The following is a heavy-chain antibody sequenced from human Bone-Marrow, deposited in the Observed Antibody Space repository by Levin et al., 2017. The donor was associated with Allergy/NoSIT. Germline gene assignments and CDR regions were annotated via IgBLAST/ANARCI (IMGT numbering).Heavy chain of an antibody. CDR3: AREIAVSGNFYFDL. V-gene: IGHV3-13*01. CDR2: IDTAAYT. J-gene: IGHJ2*01. CDR1: GFTFSSHD. D-gene: IGHD6-19*01. Sequence: PGGSLRLSCAASGFTFSSHDMHWVRQPTGKGLEWVSAIDTAAYTYYLDSVKGRFTISRENVRNSLYLQMNSLRADDTAVYYCAREIAVSGNFYFDLWGRGTLVIVSS.